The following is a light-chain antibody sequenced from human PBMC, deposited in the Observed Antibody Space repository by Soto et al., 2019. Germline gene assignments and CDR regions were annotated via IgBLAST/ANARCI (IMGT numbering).Light chain of an antibody. V-gene: IGKV3-20*01. CDR2: AAS. CDR3: QQYGRSPRT. Sequence: EIVLTQSPGTLSLSPGERATLSCRASQSISSSSLAWYQQKPGQAPSLLISAASNRATGIPDRFSGSGSGTDFTLTISRLEPEDFAVYYCQQYGRSPRTFGQGTKVEIK. CDR1: QSISSSS. J-gene: IGKJ1*01.